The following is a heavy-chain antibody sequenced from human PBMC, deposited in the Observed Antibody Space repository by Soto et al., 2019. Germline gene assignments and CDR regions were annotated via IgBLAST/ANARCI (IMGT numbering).Heavy chain of an antibody. CDR3: ARGGGYGGSNGWDLDY. CDR1: GGSISSGGYY. J-gene: IGHJ4*02. CDR2: IYYSGST. D-gene: IGHD2-15*01. Sequence: QVQLQESGPGLVKPSQTLSLTCTVSGGSISSGGYYWSWIRQHPGKGLEWIGYIYYSGSTYYNPSLKSRVTISVDTSKNQFSLKLSSVTAADTAVYYCARGGGYGGSNGWDLDYWGQGTLVTVSS. V-gene: IGHV4-31*03.